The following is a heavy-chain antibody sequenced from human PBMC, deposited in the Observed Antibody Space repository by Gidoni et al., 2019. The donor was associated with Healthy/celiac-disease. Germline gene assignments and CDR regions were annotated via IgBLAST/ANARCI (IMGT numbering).Heavy chain of an antibody. D-gene: IGHD6-13*01. V-gene: IGHV3-23*01. CDR3: AKDPKSIAAAPFDY. CDR1: GCTFSSYA. J-gene: IGHJ4*02. Sequence: EVQLLESGGGLVQPGGSLRRACAAPGCTFSSYAMSWVRQAPGKGLEWVSAISCSGGSTYYADSVKGRFTISRDNSKNTLYLQMNSLRAEDTAVYYCAKDPKSIAAAPFDYWGQGTLVTVSS. CDR2: ISCSGGST.